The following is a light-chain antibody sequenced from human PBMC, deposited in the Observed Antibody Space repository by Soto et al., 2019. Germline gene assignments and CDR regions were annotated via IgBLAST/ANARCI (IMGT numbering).Light chain of an antibody. CDR1: QSVSSDD. V-gene: IGKV3-20*01. CDR2: GAS. J-gene: IGKJ2*01. Sequence: EIVLTQSPGTLSLSPGDRATLSCRASQSVSSDDLAWYQQKPGQSPRLLIYGASRGSAGIPDRFSGSWSGTDFTLTISRLAPEDFAVYFCQQYGRSPMFTFGQGTKLEVK. CDR3: QQYGRSPMFT.